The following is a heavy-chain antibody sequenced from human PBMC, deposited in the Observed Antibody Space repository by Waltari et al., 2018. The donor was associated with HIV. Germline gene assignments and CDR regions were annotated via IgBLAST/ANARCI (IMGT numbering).Heavy chain of an antibody. Sequence: EVQLVESGGGLVQPGGSLRLSCAASGFTASSHYISWVRQAPGKGLEWVSVIYSGGSTYYADSVKGRFTISRDNSKNTLYLQMNSLRAEDTAVYYCASIAYCGGDCYPRGMDVWGQGTTVTVSS. CDR2: IYSGGST. V-gene: IGHV3-66*01. CDR3: ASIAYCGGDCYPRGMDV. J-gene: IGHJ6*02. CDR1: GFTASSHY. D-gene: IGHD2-21*02.